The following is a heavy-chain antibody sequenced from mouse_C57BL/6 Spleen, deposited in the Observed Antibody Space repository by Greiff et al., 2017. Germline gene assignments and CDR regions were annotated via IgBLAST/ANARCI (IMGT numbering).Heavy chain of an antibody. D-gene: IGHD1-1*01. V-gene: IGHV1-63*01. CDR3: ARCLGSSYWYFDV. Sequence: VQLQQSGAELVRPGTSVKMSCKASGYTFTNYWIGWAKQRPGHGLEWIGDIYPGGGYTNYNEKFKGKATLTADKSSSTAYMQFSSLTSEDSAIYYCARCLGSSYWYFDVWGTGTTVTVSS. CDR1: GYTFTNYW. J-gene: IGHJ1*03. CDR2: IYPGGGYT.